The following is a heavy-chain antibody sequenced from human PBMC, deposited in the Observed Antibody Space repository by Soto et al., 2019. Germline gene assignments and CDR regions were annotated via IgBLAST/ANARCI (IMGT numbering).Heavy chain of an antibody. Sequence: SETLSLTCTVSGGSISSGDYYWSWIRQPPGKGLEWIGYIYYSGSTYYNPSLKSRVTISVDTSKNQFSLKLSSVTAADTAVYYCARAPASSGYSIFDYWGQGTLVTVSS. J-gene: IGHJ4*02. V-gene: IGHV4-30-4*01. D-gene: IGHD3-22*01. CDR2: IYYSGST. CDR1: GGSISSGDYY. CDR3: ARAPASSGYSIFDY.